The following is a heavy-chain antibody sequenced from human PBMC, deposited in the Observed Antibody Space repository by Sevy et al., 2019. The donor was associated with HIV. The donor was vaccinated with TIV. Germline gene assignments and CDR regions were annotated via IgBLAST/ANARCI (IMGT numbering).Heavy chain of an antibody. J-gene: IGHJ4*02. CDR3: ARGSLYSSGWSESLDY. Sequence: GGSLRLSCVASGFTFGTYGMDWVRQAPGKGLEWVAVIWYDENNKYYGDSVKDRFTISRDNSKNPLYLQMNSLRAEDTAVYYCARGSLYSSGWSESLDYWGQGTLVTVSS. CDR1: GFTFGTYG. CDR2: IWYDENNK. D-gene: IGHD6-19*01. V-gene: IGHV3-33*01.